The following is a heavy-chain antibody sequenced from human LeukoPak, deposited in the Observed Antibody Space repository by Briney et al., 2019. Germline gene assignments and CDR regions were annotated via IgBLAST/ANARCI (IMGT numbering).Heavy chain of an antibody. Sequence: PGGSLRLSCAASGFTLTHAWMTWVRQAPGKGLEWVAAISYDGSNEYYADSVKGRFTISRDNSKNTLYLQMNSLRGEDTAVYYCARSAQVLSSYYFYMDVWGKGTTVTVSS. D-gene: IGHD4/OR15-4a*01. V-gene: IGHV3-30-3*01. CDR2: ISYDGSNE. CDR1: GFTLTHAW. CDR3: ARSAQVLSSYYFYMDV. J-gene: IGHJ6*03.